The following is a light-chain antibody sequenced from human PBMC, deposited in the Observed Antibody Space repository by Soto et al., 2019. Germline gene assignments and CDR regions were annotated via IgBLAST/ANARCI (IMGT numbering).Light chain of an antibody. CDR1: QSISSY. Sequence: DIQMTQSPSSLYASVGDRVTITCRASQSISSYLNWYQQKPGKAPKLLIYAPSSLQSGVPSRFSGSGSGTDFTLTISSLQPEYFGTYYCQQSYSTPTCTFGQGTKVEIK. J-gene: IGKJ1*01. V-gene: IGKV1-39*01. CDR2: APS. CDR3: QQSYSTPTCT.